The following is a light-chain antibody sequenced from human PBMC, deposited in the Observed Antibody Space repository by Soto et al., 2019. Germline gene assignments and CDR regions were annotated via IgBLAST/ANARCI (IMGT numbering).Light chain of an antibody. J-gene: IGLJ1*01. CDR3: AAWDDSLSGSYL. CDR1: SSNIGSNY. CDR2: RNN. Sequence: QSVLTQPPSASETPGQRVTISCSGSSSNIGSNYVYWYQQLPGTAPKLLIYRNNQRPSGVPDRFSGSKSGTSASLAISGLRSEDEADYYCAAWDDSLSGSYLFGTGTKVTVL. V-gene: IGLV1-47*01.